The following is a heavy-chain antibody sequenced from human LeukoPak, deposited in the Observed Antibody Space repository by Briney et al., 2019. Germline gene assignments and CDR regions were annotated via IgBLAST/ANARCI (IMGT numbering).Heavy chain of an antibody. Sequence: GSLRLSCAASGYTFRDYYMSWIRQAPGKGLEWIGYMYYSGSTNYNPSLKSRVTISVDTSKNQFSLKLSSVTAADTAVYYCASIGSSADLDYWGQGTLVTVSS. CDR2: MYYSGST. V-gene: IGHV4-59*12. CDR1: GYTFRDYY. CDR3: ASIGSSADLDY. D-gene: IGHD6-6*01. J-gene: IGHJ4*02.